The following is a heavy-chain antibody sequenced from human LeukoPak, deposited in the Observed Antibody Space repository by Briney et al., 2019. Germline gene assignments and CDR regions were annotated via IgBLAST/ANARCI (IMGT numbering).Heavy chain of an antibody. V-gene: IGHV1-18*01. D-gene: IGHD2-15*01. CDR3: ARDCIGCHGFDY. CDR1: GGTFSSYA. Sequence: GASVKVSCKASGGTFSSYAISWVRQAPGQGLEWMGWVSAYADNTNYVQKVQGRVAMTTDTSTSTAYMELRSLRSDDTAVHYCARDCIGCHGFDYWGQGTQVTVSS. J-gene: IGHJ4*02. CDR2: VSAYADNT.